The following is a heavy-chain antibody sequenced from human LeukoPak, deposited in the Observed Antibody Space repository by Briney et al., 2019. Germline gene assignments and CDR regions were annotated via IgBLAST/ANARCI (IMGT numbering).Heavy chain of an antibody. D-gene: IGHD2-15*01. CDR1: GGSISSYY. CDR2: IYTSGST. Sequence: SETLSLTCTVSGGSISSYYWSWTRQPAGKGLEWIGRIYTSGSTNYNPSLKSRVTMSVDTSKNQFSLKLSSVTAADTAVYYCAREDIVVRGPYGMDVWGQGTTVTVSS. V-gene: IGHV4-4*07. J-gene: IGHJ6*02. CDR3: AREDIVVRGPYGMDV.